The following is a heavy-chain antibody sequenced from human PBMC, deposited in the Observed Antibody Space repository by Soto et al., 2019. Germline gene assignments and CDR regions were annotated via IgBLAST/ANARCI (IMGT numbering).Heavy chain of an antibody. CDR1: CVSISSGGYY. CDR2: IYYSGST. V-gene: IGHV4-31*03. CDR3: AREYYYDSSGFDY. J-gene: IGHJ4*02. D-gene: IGHD3-22*01. Sequence: ASETKSLTSTVACVSISSGGYYWTWIRQHPQKGLEWIGHIYYSGSTYYNPSLKSRVTVSVDTSKNQFSLKLSSVTAADTAVYYWAREYYYDSSGFDYWGQGTLVTVAS.